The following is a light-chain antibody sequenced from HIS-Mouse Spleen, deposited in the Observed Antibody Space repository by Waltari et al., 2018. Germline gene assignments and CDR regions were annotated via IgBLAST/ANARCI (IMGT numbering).Light chain of an antibody. CDR3: YSTDSSGNHRV. Sequence: SYELTQPPSVSVSPGQTARVTCSGDALPKKYAYCYQQKSGQAPVLAIYEESKRPSGIPERFSGSSSGTMATLTISGAQVEDEADYYCYSTDSSGNHRVFGGGTKLTVL. J-gene: IGLJ2*01. CDR2: EES. CDR1: ALPKKY. V-gene: IGLV3-10*01.